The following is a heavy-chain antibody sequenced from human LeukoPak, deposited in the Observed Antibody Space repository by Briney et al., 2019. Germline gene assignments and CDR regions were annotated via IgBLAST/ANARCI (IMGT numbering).Heavy chain of an antibody. CDR3: ARDRGKFLATTSYMDV. D-gene: IGHD1-26*01. Sequence: ASVKVSCKASGYTFTSYGISWVQQAPGQGLEWMGWISAYNGNTNYAQKLQGRVTMTTDTSTSTAYMELRSLRSDDTAVYYCARDRGKFLATTSYMDVWGKGTTVTVSS. CDR2: ISAYNGNT. V-gene: IGHV1-18*01. J-gene: IGHJ6*04. CDR1: GYTFTSYG.